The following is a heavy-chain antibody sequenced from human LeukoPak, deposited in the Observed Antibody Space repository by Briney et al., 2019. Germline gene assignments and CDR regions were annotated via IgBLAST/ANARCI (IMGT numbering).Heavy chain of an antibody. CDR2: IYPGNSDI. CDR1: GYTFTNYW. V-gene: IGHV5-51*01. D-gene: IGHD6-13*01. CDR3: ARLDSSKPY. J-gene: IGHJ4*02. Sequence: GEFLKISCKGSGYTFTNYWIGWVRQMPGKGLEWMGSIYPGNSDIRYSPSFQGQVTISADKSVSTAYLQWRSLKASDTAVYYCARLDSSKPYWGQGTLVTVSS.